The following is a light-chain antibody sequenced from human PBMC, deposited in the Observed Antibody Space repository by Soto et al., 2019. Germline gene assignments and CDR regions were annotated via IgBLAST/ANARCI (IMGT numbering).Light chain of an antibody. Sequence: IVMTQSPATLSVSPGERATLSCRASQSVSINLAWYQQKPGQAPRLLIYGASTRATGIPARFSGSGSGTEFTLTISRLQSEDFAVYYCQHYNNWPPITFGQGTRLQIK. CDR3: QHYNNWPPIT. CDR1: QSVSIN. V-gene: IGKV3-15*01. J-gene: IGKJ5*01. CDR2: GAS.